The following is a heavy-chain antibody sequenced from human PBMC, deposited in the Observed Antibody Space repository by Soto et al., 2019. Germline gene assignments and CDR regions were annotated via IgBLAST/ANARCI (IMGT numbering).Heavy chain of an antibody. D-gene: IGHD3-3*01. CDR2: VYYRGRS. CDR3: ARAPHDFWSGYSRYFDY. Sequence: ASETLSLTCTVSGGSVTNSSYYWGWIRQSPGKGLEWIGSVYYRGRSYSKSSVKSRVTISVDTSKNQFSLKLSSVTAADTAVYYCARAPHDFWSGYSRYFDYWGQGTLVTVSS. CDR1: GGSVTNSSYY. J-gene: IGHJ4*02. V-gene: IGHV4-39*07.